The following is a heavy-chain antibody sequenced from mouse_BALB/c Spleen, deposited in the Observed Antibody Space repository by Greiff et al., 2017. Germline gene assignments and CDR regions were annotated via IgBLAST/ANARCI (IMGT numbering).Heavy chain of an antibody. CDR2: ISSGGST. CDR3: AREDRYGDY. Sequence: EVNLVESGGGLVKPGGSLKLSCAASGFTFSSYAMSWVRQTPEKRLEWVASISSGGSTYYPDSVKGRFTISRDNARNILYLQMSSLRSEDTAMYYCAREDRYGDYWGQGTTLTVSS. CDR1: GFTFSSYA. D-gene: IGHD2-14*01. V-gene: IGHV5-6-5*01. J-gene: IGHJ2*01.